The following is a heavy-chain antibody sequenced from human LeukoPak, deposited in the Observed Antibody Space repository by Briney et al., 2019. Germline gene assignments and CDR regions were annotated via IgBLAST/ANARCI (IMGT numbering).Heavy chain of an antibody. CDR2: IYYSGNT. CDR3: ARAYSSSWYLNWFDP. J-gene: IGHJ5*02. V-gene: IGHV4-39*01. CDR1: GVSISSSNSY. D-gene: IGHD6-13*01. Sequence: SETLSLTCTVSGVSISSSNSYWGWIRQPPGKGLEWIGSIYYSGNTYYNASLKSQVSISIDTSKNQFSLKLSSVTAADTAIYYCARAYSSSWYLNWFDPWGQGTLVTVSS.